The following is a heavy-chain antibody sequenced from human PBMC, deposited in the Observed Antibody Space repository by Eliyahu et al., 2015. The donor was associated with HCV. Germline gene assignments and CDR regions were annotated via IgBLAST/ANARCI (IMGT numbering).Heavy chain of an antibody. Sequence: QLQLQESGSGLVKPSQTLSLTCAVSGGSISSGGYSWSWIRQPPGKGLEWIGYIYHSGSTYYNPSLKSRVTISVDRSKNQFSLKLSSVTAADTAVYYCARMPRSRFWSGQKGLRSYFDYWGQGTLVTVSS. D-gene: IGHD3-3*01. CDR1: GGSISSGGYS. CDR3: ARMPRSRFWSGQKGLRSYFDY. J-gene: IGHJ4*02. V-gene: IGHV4-30-2*01. CDR2: IYHSGST.